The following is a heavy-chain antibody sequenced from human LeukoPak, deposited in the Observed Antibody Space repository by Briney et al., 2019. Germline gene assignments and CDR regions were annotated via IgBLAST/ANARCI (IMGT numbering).Heavy chain of an antibody. CDR1: GFTFSNAW. D-gene: IGHD1-7*01. CDR3: TTEAYNWNYAGIVH. V-gene: IGHV3-15*01. CDR2: IKSKTDGGTT. Sequence: GGSLRLSCTASGFTFSNAWMSWVRQAPGKGLEWVGRIKSKTDGGTTDYAAPVKGRFTISRDDSKNTLYLQMNSLKTEDTAVYYCTTEAYNWNYAGIVHWGQGTLVTVSS. J-gene: IGHJ5*02.